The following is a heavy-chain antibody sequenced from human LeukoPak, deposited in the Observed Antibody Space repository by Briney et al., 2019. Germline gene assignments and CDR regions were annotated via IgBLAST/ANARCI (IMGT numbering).Heavy chain of an antibody. Sequence: GGSLGLSCAASGFTFSNAWMYWVRQAPGKGLEWVGRIKSKISGGTTDYAAPVKGRFTISRDDSKNTLYLQMNSLKTEDTAVYYCTTDAPYYYGSGTKTDASDLWGQGTMVTVSS. CDR2: IKSKISGGTT. CDR3: TTDAPYYYGSGTKTDASDL. V-gene: IGHV3-15*01. J-gene: IGHJ3*01. CDR1: GFTFSNAW. D-gene: IGHD3-10*01.